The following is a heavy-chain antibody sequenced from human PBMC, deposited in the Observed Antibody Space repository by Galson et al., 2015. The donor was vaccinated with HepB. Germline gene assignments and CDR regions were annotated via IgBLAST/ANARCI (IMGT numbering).Heavy chain of an antibody. V-gene: IGHV4-4*07. J-gene: IGHJ3*02. Sequence: LSLTCSVSGGSISRFHWTWIRQPAGKGLEWIGRIFSSGRTTYNPSLNSRVTMSVDTFRNQFSLKMTSMTAADTAVYFCARNRGGDSWDDAFDIWGQGTKVTVSS. D-gene: IGHD2-21*02. CDR3: ARNRGGDSWDDAFDI. CDR1: GGSISRFH. CDR2: IFSSGRT.